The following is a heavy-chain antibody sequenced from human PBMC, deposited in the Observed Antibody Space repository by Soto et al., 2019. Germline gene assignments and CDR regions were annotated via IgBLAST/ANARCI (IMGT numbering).Heavy chain of an antibody. J-gene: IGHJ4*02. CDR3: ARAKPYYYGSGSYYS. D-gene: IGHD3-10*01. CDR2: INHSGST. CDR1: GGSISSSSYY. V-gene: IGHV4-39*07. Sequence: PSETLSLTCTVSGGSISSSSYYWGWIRQPPGKGLEWIGEINHSGSTNYNPSLKSRVTISVDTSKNQFSLKLSSVTAADTAVYYCARAKPYYYGSGSYYSWGQGTLVTVSS.